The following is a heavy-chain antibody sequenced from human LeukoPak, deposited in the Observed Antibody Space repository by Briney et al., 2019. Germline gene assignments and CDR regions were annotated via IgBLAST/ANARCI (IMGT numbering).Heavy chain of an antibody. V-gene: IGHV4-34*01. Sequence: SETLSLTCAVYGGSFSGYYWSWIRQPPGKGLEWIGEINHSGSTNYNPSLRSRVAMSIDTSRNQFSLKLSSVTAADTAVYYCARVPTNYGLDVWGQGTTVTVSS. CDR3: ARVPTNYGLDV. CDR1: GGSFSGYY. J-gene: IGHJ6*02. CDR2: INHSGST.